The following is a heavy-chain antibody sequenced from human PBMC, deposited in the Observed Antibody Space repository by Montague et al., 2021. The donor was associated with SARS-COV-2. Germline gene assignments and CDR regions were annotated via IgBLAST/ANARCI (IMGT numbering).Heavy chain of an antibody. CDR2: IDWDDDK. D-gene: IGHD2-2*01. V-gene: IGHV2-70*11. CDR1: GFSLSTRGMC. CDR3: ARHDRRCSSRHCNGIDV. Sequence: PALVKPTQTLTLTCTFSGFSLSTRGMCVSWIRQPPGKALEWLARIDWDDDKYYSTSLKTRLTISKDTSKNQVVLTMTNMDPVDTATYYCARHDRRCSSRHCNGIDVWGQGTTVTVSS. J-gene: IGHJ6*02.